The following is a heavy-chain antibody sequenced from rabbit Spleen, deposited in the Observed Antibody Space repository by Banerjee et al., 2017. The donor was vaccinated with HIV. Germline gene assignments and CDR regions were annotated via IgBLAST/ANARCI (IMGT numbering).Heavy chain of an antibody. V-gene: IGHV1S45*01. CDR1: GFTSSSSYW. CDR3: ARDLTSVIGWNFNL. J-gene: IGHJ4*01. D-gene: IGHD1-1*01. CDR2: INAATGKP. Sequence: QEQLVEYGGDLVQPEGSLTLTCKASGFTSSSSYWMCWVRQAPGKGLEWIACINAATGKPVYATWAKGRFTISRTSSTTVTLQMTSLTAADTATYFCARDLTSVIGWNFNLWGPGTLVTVS.